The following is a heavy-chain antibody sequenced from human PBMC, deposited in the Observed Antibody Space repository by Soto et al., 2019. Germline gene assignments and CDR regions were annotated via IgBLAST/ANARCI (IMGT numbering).Heavy chain of an antibody. Sequence: PSGTLSLTCDVSGVSISSSHWWCWLRQPPGKGLEWIGEVYHSGSANYNPSLKSRVSMSVDKSKNQFSLRLTSVTAADTALYYCARIAVVPSALDPWGQGTLVTVSS. CDR1: GVSISSSHW. J-gene: IGHJ5*02. V-gene: IGHV4-4*02. D-gene: IGHD2-2*01. CDR2: VYHSGSA. CDR3: ARIAVVPSALDP.